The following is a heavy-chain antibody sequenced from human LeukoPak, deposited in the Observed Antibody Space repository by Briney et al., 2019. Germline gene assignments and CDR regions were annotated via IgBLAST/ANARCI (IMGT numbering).Heavy chain of an antibody. J-gene: IGHJ4*02. V-gene: IGHV3-21*01. CDR2: IRSGSTYI. CDR3: ARDGIFDY. Sequence: GGSLRLSCAASGFTFSTYSMHWVGQAPGKGLEWVSSIRSGSTYINYADSVKGRFTISRDDAKKSLYLQMNSLRAEDTAVYYCARDGIFDYWGQGTLVTVSA. CDR1: GFTFSTYS.